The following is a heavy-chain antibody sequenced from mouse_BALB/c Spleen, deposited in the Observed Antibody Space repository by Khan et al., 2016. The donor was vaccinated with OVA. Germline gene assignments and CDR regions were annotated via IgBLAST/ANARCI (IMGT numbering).Heavy chain of an antibody. V-gene: IGHV5-17*02. Sequence: EVELVESGGGLVQPGGSRKLSCAASGFTFSSFGMHWVRQAPEKGLEWVAYISSGSSTIYYADTVKGRFTISRDNPKNTLFLQMNSLRSEDTAMYSCARRRIYDGYYGGAMDYWGQGTSVTVSS. CDR2: ISSGSSTI. D-gene: IGHD2-3*01. J-gene: IGHJ4*01. CDR3: ARRRIYDGYYGGAMDY. CDR1: GFTFSSFG.